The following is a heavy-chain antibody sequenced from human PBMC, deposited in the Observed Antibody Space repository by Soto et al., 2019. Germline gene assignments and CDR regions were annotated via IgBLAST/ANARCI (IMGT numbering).Heavy chain of an antibody. D-gene: IGHD3-16*01. Sequence: PSETLSRTCTVSRGYTSSDNYWSWLRQRPGKGLEWIGHMYSSGNTDYNPSLKSRLAISIDTSKNQFSLKLSSVTAADTAVYFCAREGGVSSDRLYYFDSWGQGSLVTVSS. V-gene: IGHV4-30-4*01. J-gene: IGHJ4*02. CDR3: AREGGVSSDRLYYFDS. CDR1: RGYTSSDNY. CDR2: MYSSGNT.